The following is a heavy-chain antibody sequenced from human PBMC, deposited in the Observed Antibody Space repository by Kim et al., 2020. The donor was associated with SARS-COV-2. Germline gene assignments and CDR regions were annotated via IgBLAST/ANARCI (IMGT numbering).Heavy chain of an antibody. J-gene: IGHJ3*02. V-gene: IGHV3-13*01. D-gene: IGHD1-26*01. CDR3: ARGGLVGALDAFDI. Sequence: PGSVKGRFTISRENAKNSLYLQMNSLRAGDTAVYYCARGGLVGALDAFDIWGQGTMVTVSS.